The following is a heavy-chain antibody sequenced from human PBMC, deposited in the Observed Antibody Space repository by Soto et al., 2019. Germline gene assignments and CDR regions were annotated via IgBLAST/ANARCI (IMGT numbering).Heavy chain of an antibody. CDR3: ASVADGGWFDP. CDR2: IIPIFGTA. V-gene: IGHV1-69*13. D-gene: IGHD6-19*01. CDR1: GGTFSSYA. J-gene: IGHJ5*02. Sequence: GASVKVSCKASGGTFSSYAISWVRQAPGQGLEWMGGIIPIFGTANYAQKFQGRVTITVDESTSTAYMELSSPRSEDTAVYYCASVADGGWFDPWGQGTLVTVSS.